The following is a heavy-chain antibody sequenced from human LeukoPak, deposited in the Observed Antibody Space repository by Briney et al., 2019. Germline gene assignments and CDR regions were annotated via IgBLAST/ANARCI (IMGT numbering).Heavy chain of an antibody. V-gene: IGHV1-18*01. CDR3: AIKYYYDSSGYYDY. Sequence: ASVTVSCTASGYTFTSYGISWVRQAPGQGLEWMGWISAYNGNTNYAQKLQGRVTMTTDTSTSTAYMELRSLRSDDTAVYYCAIKYYYDSSGYYDYWGQGTLVTVSS. D-gene: IGHD3-22*01. CDR2: ISAYNGNT. J-gene: IGHJ4*02. CDR1: GYTFTSYG.